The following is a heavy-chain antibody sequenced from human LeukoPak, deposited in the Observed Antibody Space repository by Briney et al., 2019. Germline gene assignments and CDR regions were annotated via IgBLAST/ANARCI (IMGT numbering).Heavy chain of an antibody. D-gene: IGHD1-26*01. CDR2: IYYSGTT. V-gene: IGHV4-59*08. CDR1: GGSISSYH. Sequence: SETLSLTCTVSGGSISSYHWSWIRQAPGKGLEWIGYIYYSGTTKYNPSLMGRVSISVDTSKNQFSLRLSSVAAADTAVYYCARHGGSYFYYWGQGTLVIVSS. CDR3: ARHGGSYFYY. J-gene: IGHJ4*02.